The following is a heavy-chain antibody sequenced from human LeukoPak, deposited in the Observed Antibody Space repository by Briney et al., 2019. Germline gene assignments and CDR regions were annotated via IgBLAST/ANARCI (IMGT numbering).Heavy chain of an antibody. D-gene: IGHD2/OR15-2a*01. CDR2: ISYDGSNK. CDR3: ARDLELSEVY. J-gene: IGHJ4*02. V-gene: IGHV3-30-3*01. CDR1: GFTFSSYA. Sequence: GGSLRLSCAASGFTFSSYAMHWVRQAPGKGLEWVAVISYDGSNKYYADSVKGRFTISRDNFKNTLYLQMNSLRAEDTAVYYCARDLELSEVYWGRGTLVTVSS.